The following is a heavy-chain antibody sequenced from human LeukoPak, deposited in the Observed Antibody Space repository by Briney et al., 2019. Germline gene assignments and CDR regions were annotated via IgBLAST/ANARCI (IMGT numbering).Heavy chain of an antibody. CDR1: GYTFTSYD. CDR3: ARARRDGYNLAN. CDR2: VNPNSGNT. V-gene: IGHV1-8*03. Sequence: ASVKVSCKASGYTFTSYDINWVRQATGQGLEWMGWVNPNSGNTGYAQKFQGRVTITRNTSISTAYMELSSLRSEDTAVYYCARARRDGYNLANWGQGTLVTVSS. D-gene: IGHD5-24*01. J-gene: IGHJ4*02.